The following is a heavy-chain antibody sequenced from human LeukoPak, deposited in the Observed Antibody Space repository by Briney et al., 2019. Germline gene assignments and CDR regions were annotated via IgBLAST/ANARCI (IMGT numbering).Heavy chain of an antibody. CDR2: IYSGGST. Sequence: GGSLRLSCAASGFTVSRNYMSWLRQAPGKGVEWVSVIYSGGSTYYPDSVKGRFTISRDNSKTTRRLQMKSLRAVDTAEYDGASDVGCFDAWGKGTMVTVSS. D-gene: IGHD1-26*01. CDR1: GFTVSRNY. J-gene: IGHJ5*01. CDR3: ASDVGCFDA. V-gene: IGHV3-66*02.